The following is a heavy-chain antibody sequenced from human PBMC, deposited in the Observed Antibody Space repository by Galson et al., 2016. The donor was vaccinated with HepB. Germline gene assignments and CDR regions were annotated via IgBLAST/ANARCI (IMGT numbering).Heavy chain of an antibody. V-gene: IGHV4-4*02. CDR1: GASINTSNW. D-gene: IGHD2-2*01. Sequence: SETLSLTCAVSGASINTSNWWTWVRQAPGTGLEWIGEIYHTGTSNNNPFLSSRFTLSVDKSRNQFSLNVTSVTAADTAVYYCARAAIIPGARMVFDPWGQGILVTVSS. CDR3: ARAAIIPGARMVFDP. J-gene: IGHJ5*02. CDR2: IYHTGTS.